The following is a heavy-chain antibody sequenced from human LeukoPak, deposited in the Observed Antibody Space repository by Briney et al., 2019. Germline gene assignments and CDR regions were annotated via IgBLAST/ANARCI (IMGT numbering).Heavy chain of an antibody. Sequence: GGSLRLSCAASGFTFSSYAMSWVRQAPGKGLEWVSAISGSGGSTYYADSVKGRFTISRDNSKNTLYLQMNSLRAEDTAVYYCGRELQLCTPRDTPGGAHARSWAQGTLVIVSS. D-gene: IGHD1-26*01. CDR3: GRELQLCTPRDTPGGAHARS. V-gene: IGHV3-23*01. CDR1: GFTFSSYA. CDR2: ISGSGGST. J-gene: IGHJ1*01.